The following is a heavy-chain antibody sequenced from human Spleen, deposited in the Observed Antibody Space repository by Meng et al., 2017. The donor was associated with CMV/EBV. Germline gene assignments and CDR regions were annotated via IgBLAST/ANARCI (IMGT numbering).Heavy chain of an antibody. J-gene: IGHJ6*02. CDR1: GHPFTKYY. Sequence: ASVKVSCKASGHPFTKYYFHWVRQAPGQGLEWMGMISPTTGTTWSAQEFQGRLTMTRDTSTSTVYMEMSSLRSEDTAVYYCAREDIVVVPAAYKIYYYYYGMDVWGQGTTVTVSS. CDR3: AREDIVVVPAAYKIYYYYYGMDV. D-gene: IGHD2-2*01. CDR2: ISPTTGTT. V-gene: IGHV1-46*01.